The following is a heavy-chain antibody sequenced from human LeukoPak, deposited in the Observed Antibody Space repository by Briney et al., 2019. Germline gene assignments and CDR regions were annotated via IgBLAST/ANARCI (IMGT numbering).Heavy chain of an antibody. J-gene: IGHJ6*02. CDR2: IYYSGST. V-gene: IGHV4-39*07. D-gene: IGHD5-18*01. CDR3: APYTYYYGMDV. Sequence: SETLSLTCTVSGGSISSSSYYWGWIRQPPGKGLEWIGSIYYSGSTYYNPSLKSRVTISVDTSKNQFSLKLSSVTAADTAVYYCAPYTYYYGMDVWGQGTTVTVSS. CDR1: GGSISSSSYY.